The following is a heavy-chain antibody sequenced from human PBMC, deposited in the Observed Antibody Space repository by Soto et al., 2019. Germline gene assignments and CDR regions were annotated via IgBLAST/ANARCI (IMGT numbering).Heavy chain of an antibody. CDR3: ARARITIFGVVTPYFDY. CDR1: GGSISSGGYS. J-gene: IGHJ4*02. CDR2: IYHSGST. Sequence: QLQLQESGSGLVKPSQTLSLTCAVSGGSISSGGYSWSWIRQPPGKGLEWIGYIYHSGSTYYNPSLKSRVTISVARSKNQFSLKLSSVTAADTAVYYCARARITIFGVVTPYFDYWGQGTLVTVSS. D-gene: IGHD3-3*01. V-gene: IGHV4-30-2*01.